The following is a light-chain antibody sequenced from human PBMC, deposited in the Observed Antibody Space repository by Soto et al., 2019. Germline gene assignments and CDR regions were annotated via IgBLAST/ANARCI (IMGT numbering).Light chain of an antibody. J-gene: IGKJ1*01. CDR2: DAS. V-gene: IGKV3-11*01. CDR3: QQYGSSGT. CDR1: QSVSSY. Sequence: EIVLTQSPATLSLSPGERATLSCRASQSVSSYLAWYQQKPGQAPRLLIYDASNRATGIPARFSGSGSGTDFILTISRLEPEDFAVYYCQQYGSSGTFGQGTKVDIK.